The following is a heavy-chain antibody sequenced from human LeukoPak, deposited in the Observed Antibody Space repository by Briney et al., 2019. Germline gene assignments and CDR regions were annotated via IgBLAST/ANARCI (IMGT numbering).Heavy chain of an antibody. CDR2: IIPIFGTA. D-gene: IGHD6-13*01. J-gene: IGHJ4*02. V-gene: IGHV1-69*01. Sequence: SVKVSCKASGGTFSSYAINWVRQAPGQGLEWMGGIIPIFGTANYAQKFQGRVTITADESTSTAYMELSSLRSEDTAVYYCASSSGSWYYFDYWGQGALVTVSS. CDR1: GGTFSSYA. CDR3: ASSSGSWYYFDY.